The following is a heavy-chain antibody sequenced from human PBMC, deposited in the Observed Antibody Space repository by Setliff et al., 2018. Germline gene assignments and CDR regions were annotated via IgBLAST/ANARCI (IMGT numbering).Heavy chain of an antibody. CDR2: IYAGDSDT. V-gene: IGHV5-51*01. J-gene: IGHJ3*01. Sequence: PGESLKLSCKGSGYTFSNYWVGWVRQMPGKGLEWMGVIYAGDSDTRYSPSFQGQVTSSADKSISTAYLQWSTLKASDTAMYYCARLGSSSWYNDVFDFWGPGTMVTVSS. D-gene: IGHD6-13*01. CDR3: ARLGSSSWYNDVFDF. CDR1: GYTFSNYW.